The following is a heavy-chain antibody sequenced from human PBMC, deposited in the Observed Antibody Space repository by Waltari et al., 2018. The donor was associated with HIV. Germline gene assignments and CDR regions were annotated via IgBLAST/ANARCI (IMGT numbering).Heavy chain of an antibody. J-gene: IGHJ6*02. D-gene: IGHD6-19*01. CDR1: GYSFTSHA. Sequence: VQLVQSGAEEKKPGASVQISCKASGYSFTSHAIHWVRQAPGQRLEWVGWVNTANGHTKESQNFQGRVTITRDTSATTASMELNSLRSEDTAVYYCAREMSLIRVIAVAMDVWGQGTTVTVSS. CDR2: VNTANGHT. V-gene: IGHV1-3*05. CDR3: AREMSLIRVIAVAMDV.